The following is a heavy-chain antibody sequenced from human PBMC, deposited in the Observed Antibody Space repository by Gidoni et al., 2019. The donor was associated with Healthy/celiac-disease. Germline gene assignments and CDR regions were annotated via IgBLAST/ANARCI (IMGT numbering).Heavy chain of an antibody. V-gene: IGHV4-59*01. CDR1: GGSISSYY. D-gene: IGHD1-26*01. Sequence: QVQLQESGPGLVKPSETLSLTCTVSGGSISSYYWSWIRQPPGKGLEWIGYIYYSGSTNYNPSLKSRVTISVDTSKNQFSLKLSSVTAADTAVYYCARCGGGSYLPCYYGMDVWGQGTTVTVSS. J-gene: IGHJ6*02. CDR3: ARCGGGSYLPCYYGMDV. CDR2: IYYSGST.